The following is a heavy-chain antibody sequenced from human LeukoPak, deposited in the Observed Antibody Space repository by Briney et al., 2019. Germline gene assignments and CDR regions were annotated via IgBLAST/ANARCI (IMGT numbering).Heavy chain of an antibody. J-gene: IGHJ5*02. V-gene: IGHV4-4*02. Sequence: PSETLSLTCAVSGGSISSSNWWSWVRQPPGKGLEWIGEIYHSGSTNYNPSLKSRVTISVDKSKNQFSLKLSSVTAADTAVYYCARADVWFGELYWFDPWGQGTLVTVSS. CDR3: ARADVWFGELYWFDP. CDR1: GGSISSSNW. CDR2: IYHSGST. D-gene: IGHD3-10*01.